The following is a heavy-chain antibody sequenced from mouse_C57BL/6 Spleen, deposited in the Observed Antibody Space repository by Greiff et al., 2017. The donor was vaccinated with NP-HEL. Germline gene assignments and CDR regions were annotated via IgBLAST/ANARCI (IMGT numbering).Heavy chain of an antibody. D-gene: IGHD2-2*01. CDR2: IYPGSGNT. V-gene: IGHV1-66*01. CDR1: GYSFTSYY. CDR3: ARDGYDGPGFAY. J-gene: IGHJ3*01. Sequence: VHLVESGPELVKPGASVKISCKASGYSFTSYYIHWVKQRPGQGLEWIGWIYPGSGNTKYNEKFKGKATLTADTSSSTAYMQLSSLTSEDSAVYYCARDGYDGPGFAYWGQGTLVTVSA.